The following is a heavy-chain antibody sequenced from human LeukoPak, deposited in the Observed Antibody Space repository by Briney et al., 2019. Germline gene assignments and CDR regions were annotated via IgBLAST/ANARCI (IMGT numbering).Heavy chain of an antibody. CDR3: AVGYCSGGSCPLDY. CDR1: GYTFTSYA. D-gene: IGHD2-15*01. CDR2: INPNSGGT. J-gene: IGHJ4*02. Sequence: GASVKVSCKASGYTFTSYAMNWVRQAPGQGLEWMGWINPNSGGTNYAQKFQGRVTMTRDTSISTAYMELSRLRSDDTAVYYCAVGYCSGGSCPLDYWGQGTLVTVSS. V-gene: IGHV1-2*02.